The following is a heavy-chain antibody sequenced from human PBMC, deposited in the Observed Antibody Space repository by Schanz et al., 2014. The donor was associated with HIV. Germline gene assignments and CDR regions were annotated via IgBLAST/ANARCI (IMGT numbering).Heavy chain of an antibody. J-gene: IGHJ5*02. V-gene: IGHV1-2*02. Sequence: QVQLVQSGAEVKKPGASVKVSCKASGYTFIDYFMHWVRQAPGQGLEWMGWIKPNSGETKFARKFQGRVTMTRDTPISTAYMELSRLTSDDTAVYYCARTCSGGSCYSSWFDPWGQGTLVTVSS. CDR3: ARTCSGGSCYSSWFDP. CDR2: IKPNSGET. CDR1: GYTFIDYF. D-gene: IGHD2-15*01.